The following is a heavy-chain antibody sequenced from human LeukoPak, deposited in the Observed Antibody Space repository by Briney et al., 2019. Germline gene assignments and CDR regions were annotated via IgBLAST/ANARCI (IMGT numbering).Heavy chain of an antibody. CDR3: AKDPFDYYDSIGGPNWFDP. CDR2: ISYDGSNK. J-gene: IGHJ5*02. V-gene: IGHV3-30*18. CDR1: GFTFSSYA. Sequence: GGSLRLSCAASGFTFSSYAMSWVRQAPGKGLEWVAVISYDGSNKYYADSVKGRFTISRDNSKNTLYLQMNSLRAEDTAVYYCAKDPFDYYDSIGGPNWFDPWGQGTLVTVSS. D-gene: IGHD3-22*01.